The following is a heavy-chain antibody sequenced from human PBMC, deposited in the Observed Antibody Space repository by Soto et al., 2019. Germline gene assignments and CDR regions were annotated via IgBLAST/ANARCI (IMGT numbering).Heavy chain of an antibody. CDR3: AKDAYGSGALNDYYGMDV. V-gene: IGHV3-23*01. CDR2: ISVSGGST. Sequence: GGSLRLSCAASGFTFSSYAMSWVRQAPGKGPEWVSAISVSGGSTYYADSVKGRFTISRDNSKNTLYLQMNSLRAEDTAVYYCAKDAYGSGALNDYYGMDVWGQGTTVTVSS. CDR1: GFTFSSYA. D-gene: IGHD3-10*01. J-gene: IGHJ6*02.